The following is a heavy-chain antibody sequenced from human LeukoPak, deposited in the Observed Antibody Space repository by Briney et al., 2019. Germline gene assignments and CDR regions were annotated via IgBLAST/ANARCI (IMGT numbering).Heavy chain of an antibody. CDR1: GGSISSGGYY. CDR3: ARGSLRYYYGSGSSPATPENY. J-gene: IGHJ4*02. Sequence: PSETLSLTCTVSGGSISSGGYYWSWIRQHPGTGLEWIGYIYYSGSTYYNPSLKSRVTISVDTSKNQFSLKLSSVTAADTAVYYCARGSLRYYYGSGSSPATPENYWGQGTLVTVSS. V-gene: IGHV4-31*03. CDR2: IYYSGST. D-gene: IGHD3-10*01.